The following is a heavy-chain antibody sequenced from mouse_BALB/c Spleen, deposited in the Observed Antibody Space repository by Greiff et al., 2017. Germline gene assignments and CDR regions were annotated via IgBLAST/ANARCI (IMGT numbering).Heavy chain of an antibody. CDR1: GFTFSDYY. CDR2: ISDGGSYT. J-gene: IGHJ1*01. CDR3: ARGYGRDWYFDV. D-gene: IGHD2-10*02. Sequence: DVKLVESGGGLVKPGGSLKLSCAASGFTFSDYYMYWVRQTPEKRLEWVATISDGGSYTYYPDSVKGRFTISRDNAKNNLYLQMSSLKSEDTAMYYCARGYGRDWYFDVWGAGTTVTVSS. V-gene: IGHV5-4*02.